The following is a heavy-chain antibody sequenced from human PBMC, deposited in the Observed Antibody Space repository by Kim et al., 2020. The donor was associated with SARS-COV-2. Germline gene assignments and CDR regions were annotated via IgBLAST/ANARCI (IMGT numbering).Heavy chain of an antibody. CDR3: VRDSSRLYYTDECFEH. J-gene: IGHJ1*01. D-gene: IGHD3-22*01. CDR1: GFTFTGYA. CDR2: IWTGGSV. V-gene: IGHV3-33*08. Sequence: GGSLRLSCAASGFTFTGYAMHWVRQAPGKGLEWVSTIWTGGSVYYLDSVKGRFTGSRDDSKNTLYLQMNSLRVDDTGVYYCVRDSSRLYYTDECFEHWGQGALVTVSS.